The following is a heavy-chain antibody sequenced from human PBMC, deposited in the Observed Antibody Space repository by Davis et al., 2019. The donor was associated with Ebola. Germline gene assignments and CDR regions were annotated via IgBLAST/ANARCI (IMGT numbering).Heavy chain of an antibody. CDR2: INHSGST. V-gene: IGHV4-34*01. J-gene: IGHJ4*02. CDR1: GGSFSGYY. D-gene: IGHD6-6*01. Sequence: PSETLSLTCAVYGGSFSGYYWSWIRQPPGKGLEWIGEINHSGSTNYNPSLKSRVTMSVDTSKNQFSLNLRSVTAADTALYFCATNTTSSGFDSWGQGTLVTVSS. CDR3: ATNTTSSGFDS.